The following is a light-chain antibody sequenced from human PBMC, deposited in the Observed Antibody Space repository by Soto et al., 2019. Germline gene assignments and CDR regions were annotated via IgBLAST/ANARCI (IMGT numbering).Light chain of an antibody. CDR3: LQDYNYPYT. CDR1: QGIRNA. V-gene: IGKV1-6*01. J-gene: IGKJ2*01. Sequence: AIPMTQSPSSLSASVGDRVTITCRASQGIRNALGWYQQKPGKAPKLLIYAASSLQSGVPSRFSGSGSGTDFTLTISNLQPEDFATYYCLQDYNYPYTFGQGTKLEIK. CDR2: AAS.